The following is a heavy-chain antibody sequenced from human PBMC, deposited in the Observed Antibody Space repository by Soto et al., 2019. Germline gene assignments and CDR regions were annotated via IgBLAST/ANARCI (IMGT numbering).Heavy chain of an antibody. CDR1: GGSISSGGYY. CDR2: IYYSGST. Sequence: ASETLSLTCTVSGGSISSGGYYWSWIRQHPGKGLEWIGYIYYSGSTYYNPSLKSRVTISVDTSKNQFSLKLSSVTAADTAVYYCARGGGYSYGYDVARTLDYWGQGTLVTVSS. CDR3: ARGGGYSYGYDVARTLDY. D-gene: IGHD5-18*01. J-gene: IGHJ4*02. V-gene: IGHV4-31*03.